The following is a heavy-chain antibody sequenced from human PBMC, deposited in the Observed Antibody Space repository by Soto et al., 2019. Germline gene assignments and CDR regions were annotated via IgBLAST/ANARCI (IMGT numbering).Heavy chain of an antibody. CDR3: AKEMPAYAQSYYYYGMDV. Sequence: VGSLRLSCAASGFTFSSYGMHWVRQAPGKGLEWVAVISYDGSNKYYADSVKGRFTISRDNSKNTLYLQMNSLRAEDTAVYYCAKEMPAYAQSYYYYGMDVWGQGTTVTVSS. V-gene: IGHV3-30*18. CDR2: ISYDGSNK. CDR1: GFTFSSYG. D-gene: IGHD2-8*01. J-gene: IGHJ6*02.